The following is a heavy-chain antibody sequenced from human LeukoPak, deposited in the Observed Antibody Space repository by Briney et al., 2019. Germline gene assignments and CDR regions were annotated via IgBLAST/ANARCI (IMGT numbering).Heavy chain of an antibody. CDR2: IFPDGQT. Sequence: GGSLRLSCAISGLTVNDNYMSWVRQAPGKGLEWVSLIFPDGQTYYADFVQGRFSISRDMSRNTLFLDMNSLRAEDTAVFFCARANPVYGDFDYWGQGTLVTVSS. CDR1: GLTVNDNY. CDR3: ARANPVYGDFDY. D-gene: IGHD4-17*01. J-gene: IGHJ4*02. V-gene: IGHV3-53*01.